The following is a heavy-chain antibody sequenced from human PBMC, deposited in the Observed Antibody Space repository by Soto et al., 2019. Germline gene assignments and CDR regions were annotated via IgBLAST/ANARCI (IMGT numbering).Heavy chain of an antibody. CDR2: ISGSGGST. V-gene: IGHV3-23*01. CDR3: AKVSVGATPFPLDY. D-gene: IGHD1-26*01. CDR1: GFTFSSYA. J-gene: IGHJ4*02. Sequence: GESLKISCAASGFTFSSYAMSWVRQAPGKGLEWVSAISGSGGSTYYADSVKGRFTISRDNSKNTLYLQMNSLRAEDTAVYYCAKVSVGATPFPLDYWGQGTLVTVSS.